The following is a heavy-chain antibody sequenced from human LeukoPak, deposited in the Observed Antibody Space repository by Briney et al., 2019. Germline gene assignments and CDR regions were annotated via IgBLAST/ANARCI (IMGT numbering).Heavy chain of an antibody. CDR3: ARDGVGGDSYFDY. J-gene: IGHJ4*02. CDR1: GYTFTGYY. CDR2: INPNSGGT. D-gene: IGHD3-10*01. V-gene: IGHV1-2*02. Sequence: GASVKVSCKASGYTFTGYYMHWVRQAPGQGLEWMGWINPNSGGTNYAQKLQGRVTMTTDTSTSTAYMELRSLRSDDTAVYYCARDGVGGDSYFDYWGQGTLVTVSS.